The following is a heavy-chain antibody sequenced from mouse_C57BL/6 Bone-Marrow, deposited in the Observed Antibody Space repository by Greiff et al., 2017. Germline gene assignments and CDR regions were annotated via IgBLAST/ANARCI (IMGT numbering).Heavy chain of an antibody. Sequence: VQLQQSGAELVRPGASVKLSCTASGFNIKDDYMPWVKQRPEQGLEWIGWIDPENGGTEYASKFQGKATITADTSSNTAYLQLSSLTSEDAAVYYCTFITTVVATNFDYGGQGTTLTVSS. J-gene: IGHJ2*01. CDR2: IDPENGGT. CDR3: TFITTVVATNFDY. D-gene: IGHD1-1*01. CDR1: GFNIKDDY. V-gene: IGHV14-4*01.